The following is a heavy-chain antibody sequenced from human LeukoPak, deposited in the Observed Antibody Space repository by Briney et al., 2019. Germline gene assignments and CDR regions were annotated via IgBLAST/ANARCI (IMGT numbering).Heavy chain of an antibody. D-gene: IGHD3-10*01. CDR2: IYHSGST. J-gene: IGHJ4*02. CDR3: ARAKRVGEPKYYFDY. Sequence: PSQTLSLTCAVSGGSISSGGYSWSWIRQPPGKGLEWIGYIYHSGSTYYNPSLKSRVTISVDTSKNQFSLKLSSVTAADTAVYYCARAKRVGEPKYYFDYWGQGTLVTVSS. V-gene: IGHV4-30-2*01. CDR1: GGSISSGGYS.